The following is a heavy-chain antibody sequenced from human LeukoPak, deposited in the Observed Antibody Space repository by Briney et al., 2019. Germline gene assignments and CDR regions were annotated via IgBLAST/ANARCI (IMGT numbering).Heavy chain of an antibody. V-gene: IGHV1-69*05. CDR3: ARDSSSSHGWFDP. CDR1: GGTFSSYA. Sequence: SVKVSCKASGGTFSSYAISWVRQAPGQGLEWMGGIIPIFGTANYAQKFQGRVTMTRDTSTSTVYMELSSLRSEDTAVYYCARDSSSSHGWFDPWGQGTLVTVSS. D-gene: IGHD6-6*01. CDR2: IIPIFGTA. J-gene: IGHJ5*02.